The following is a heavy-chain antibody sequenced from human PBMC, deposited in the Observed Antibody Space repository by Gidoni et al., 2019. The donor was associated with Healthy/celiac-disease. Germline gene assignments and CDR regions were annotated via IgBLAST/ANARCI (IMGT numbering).Heavy chain of an antibody. J-gene: IGHJ5*02. CDR2: IDYSGST. V-gene: IGHV4-59*01. D-gene: IGHD3-3*01. Sequence: QVQLQESGPGLVKPSETLSLTCTVSGGSISSYYWSWIRQPPGKGLEWIGYIDYSGSTNYNPSLKSRVTISVDTSKNQFSLKLSSVTAADTAVYYCARVAPYDFWRAEAPFDPWGQGTLVTVSS. CDR1: GGSISSYY. CDR3: ARVAPYDFWRAEAPFDP.